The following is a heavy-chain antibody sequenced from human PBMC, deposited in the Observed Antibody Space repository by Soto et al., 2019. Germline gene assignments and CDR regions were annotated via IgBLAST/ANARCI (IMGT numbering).Heavy chain of an antibody. Sequence: GASVKVSCKASGYTFTGYYMHWVRQAPGQGLEWMGIINPSGGSTSYAQKFQGRVTMTRDTSTSTVYMELSSLRSEDTAVYYCAREPPSYYDSSGYYDYWGQGTLVTGSS. J-gene: IGHJ4*02. CDR1: GYTFTGYY. CDR3: AREPPSYYDSSGYYDY. CDR2: INPSGGST. V-gene: IGHV1-46*03. D-gene: IGHD3-22*01.